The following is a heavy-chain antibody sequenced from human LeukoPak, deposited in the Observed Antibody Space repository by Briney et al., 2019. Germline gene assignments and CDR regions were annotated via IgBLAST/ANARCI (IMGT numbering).Heavy chain of an antibody. CDR3: AKTSNYYGSGSFDY. D-gene: IGHD3-10*01. CDR2: ISGSGGST. CDR1: GSTFSSYA. V-gene: IGHV3-23*01. Sequence: GGSLRLSCAASGSTFSSYAMSWVRQAPGKGLEWVSAISGSGGSTYYADSVKGRFTISRDNSKNTLYLQMNSLRAEDTAVYYCAKTSNYYGSGSFDYWGQGTLVTVSS. J-gene: IGHJ4*02.